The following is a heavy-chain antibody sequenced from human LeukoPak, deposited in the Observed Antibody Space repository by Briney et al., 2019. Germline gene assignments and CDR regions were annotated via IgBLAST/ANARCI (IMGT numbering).Heavy chain of an antibody. CDR1: GFTFSSYA. D-gene: IGHD1-26*01. V-gene: IGHV3-30*04. CDR3: ARYTTNDAFDI. J-gene: IGHJ3*02. CDR2: ISYDGSNK. Sequence: GGSLRLSCAASGFTFSSYAMHWVRQAPGKGLEWVAVISYDGSNKYYADSVKGRFTISRDNSKNTLYLQMNSLRAEDTAVYYCARYTTNDAFDIWGQGTMVTVSS.